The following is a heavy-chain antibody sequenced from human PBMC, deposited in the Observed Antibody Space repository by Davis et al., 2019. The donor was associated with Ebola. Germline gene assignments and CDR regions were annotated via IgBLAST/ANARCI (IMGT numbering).Heavy chain of an antibody. Sequence: GESLKISCAASGFTFSSYGMHWVRQAPGKGLEWVAVISYDGSNKYYADSVKGRFTISRDNSKNTLYLQMNSLRAEDAAVYYCAIRLYYYDPRRGAFDVWGQGTTVAVSS. CDR3: AIRLYYYDPRRGAFDV. D-gene: IGHD3-22*01. V-gene: IGHV3-33*05. J-gene: IGHJ3*01. CDR2: ISYDGSNK. CDR1: GFTFSSYG.